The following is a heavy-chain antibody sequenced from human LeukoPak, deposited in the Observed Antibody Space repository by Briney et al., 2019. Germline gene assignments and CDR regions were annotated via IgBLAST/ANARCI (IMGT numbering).Heavy chain of an antibody. J-gene: IGHJ4*02. Sequence: GASVKVSCKASGYTFTGYYMHWVRQAPGQGLEWMGWINSNSDGTKYAQKFQGRVTMTRDTSISTAYMELSSLRSEDTAVYYCASLAVGSGSYYNSDYWGQGTLVTVSS. CDR2: INSNSDGT. D-gene: IGHD3-10*01. V-gene: IGHV1-2*02. CDR3: ASLAVGSGSYYNSDY. CDR1: GYTFTGYY.